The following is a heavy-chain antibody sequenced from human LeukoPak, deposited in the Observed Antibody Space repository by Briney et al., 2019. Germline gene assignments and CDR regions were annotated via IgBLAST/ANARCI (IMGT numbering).Heavy chain of an antibody. CDR3: ANMGYSYAPGLFDP. CDR2: AYYSGSN. CDR1: GASISSSSYY. Sequence: SETLSLTCTVSGASISSSSYYWAWIRQPPGKGLEWIGSAYYSGSNYHNPSLKSRVSMSVDTSKNQFSLKLSSVTAADTAVYYCANMGYSYAPGLFDPWGQGTLVTVSS. J-gene: IGHJ5*02. V-gene: IGHV4-39*07. D-gene: IGHD5-18*01.